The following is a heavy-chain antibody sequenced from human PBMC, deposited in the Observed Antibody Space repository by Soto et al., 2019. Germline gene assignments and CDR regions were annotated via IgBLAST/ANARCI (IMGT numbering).Heavy chain of an antibody. J-gene: IGHJ4*02. Sequence: PSVKVSCKASGYTFTSYGISWVRQAPGQGLEWMGWISAYNGNTNYAQKLQGRVTMTTDTSTSTAYMELRSLRSDDTAVYYCARDRRFLEWLFPTFDYWGQGTLVTVSS. CDR2: ISAYNGNT. CDR3: ARDRRFLEWLFPTFDY. V-gene: IGHV1-18*01. CDR1: GYTFTSYG. D-gene: IGHD3-3*01.